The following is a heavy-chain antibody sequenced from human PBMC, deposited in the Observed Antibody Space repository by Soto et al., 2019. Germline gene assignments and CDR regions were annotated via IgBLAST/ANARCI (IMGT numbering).Heavy chain of an antibody. CDR3: ARGGGSSWYAEKSNWFDQ. CDR1: GGTFSSYA. V-gene: IGHV1-69*12. J-gene: IGHJ5*02. Sequence: QVQLVQSGAEVKKPGSSVKVSCKASGGTFSSYAISWVRQAPGQGLEWMGGVIPIFGTANYAQKFQGRVTITADESTSTAYVELSSLRSEDTAVYYCARGGGSSWYAEKSNWFDQWGEGTLVTVSS. CDR2: VIPIFGTA. D-gene: IGHD6-13*01.